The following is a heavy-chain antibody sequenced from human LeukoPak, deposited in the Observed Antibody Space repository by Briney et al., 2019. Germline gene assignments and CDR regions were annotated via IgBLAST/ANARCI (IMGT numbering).Heavy chain of an antibody. Sequence: PGGSLRLSCAASGFTFSSYEMNWVRQAPGKGLEWVSVISGSGSITYYADSVKGRFTISRDKSKNTPYLQMNSLRAEDTAVYYCAKGDEAAAGTGIDYWGQGTLVTVSS. CDR1: GFTFSSYE. CDR3: AKGDEAAAGTGIDY. CDR2: ISGSGSIT. J-gene: IGHJ4*02. D-gene: IGHD6-13*01. V-gene: IGHV3-23*01.